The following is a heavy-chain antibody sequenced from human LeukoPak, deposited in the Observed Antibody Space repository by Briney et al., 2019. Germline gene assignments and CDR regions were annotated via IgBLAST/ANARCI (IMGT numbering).Heavy chain of an antibody. CDR3: TRFRGLRVGPTLGVWVYYFDY. J-gene: IGHJ4*02. V-gene: IGHV3-49*04. Sequence: GGSLRLSCTASGFTFGDYAMSWVRQAPGKGLEWVGFIRSKAYGGTTEYAASVQGRFTISRDDSKSIAYLQMNSLKTEDTAVYYCTRFRGLRVGPTLGVWVYYFDYWGQGTLVTVSS. CDR2: IRSKAYGGTT. D-gene: IGHD1-26*01. CDR1: GFTFGDYA.